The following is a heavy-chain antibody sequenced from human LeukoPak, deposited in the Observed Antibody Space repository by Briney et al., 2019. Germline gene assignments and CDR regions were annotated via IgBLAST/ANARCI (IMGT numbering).Heavy chain of an antibody. D-gene: IGHD3-22*01. CDR1: GYTFTSYD. CDR2: MNPNSGNT. V-gene: IGHV1-8*01. J-gene: IGHJ3*02. CDR3: ARVGVNYYDSSGYSSNAFDI. Sequence: ASVTVSCKASGYTFTSYDINWVRQATGQGLEWMGWMNPNSGNTGYAQKFQGRVTMTRNTSISTAYMELSSLRSEDTAVYYCARVGVNYYDSSGYSSNAFDIWGQGTMVTVSS.